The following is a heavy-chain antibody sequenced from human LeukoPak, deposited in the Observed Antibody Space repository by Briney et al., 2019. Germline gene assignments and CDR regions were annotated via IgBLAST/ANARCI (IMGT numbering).Heavy chain of an antibody. V-gene: IGHV1-69*06. CDR1: GGTLSSYA. CDR3: ARDRGSGWPAFDY. J-gene: IGHJ4*02. CDR2: IIPIFGTA. D-gene: IGHD6-19*01. Sequence: SVKVSCKASGGTLSSYAISWVRQAPGQGLEWMGGIIPIFGTANYAQKFQGRVTITADKSTSTAYMELSSLRSEDTAVYYCARDRGSGWPAFDYWGQGTLVTVSS.